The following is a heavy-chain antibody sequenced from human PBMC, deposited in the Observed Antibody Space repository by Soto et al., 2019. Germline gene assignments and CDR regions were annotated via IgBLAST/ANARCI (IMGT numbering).Heavy chain of an antibody. D-gene: IGHD1-26*01. CDR2: ISYDGSNT. CDR1: GFTFSSYG. CDR3: AKDRLELLYYYYGMDV. V-gene: IGHV3-30*18. Sequence: ASGFTFSSYGMHWVRQAPGKGLEWVALISYDGSNTYYADSVKGRFTVSRDNSKNTLYLQINSLRAEDAAVYYCAKDRLELLYYYYGMDVWGQGTTVTVSS. J-gene: IGHJ6*02.